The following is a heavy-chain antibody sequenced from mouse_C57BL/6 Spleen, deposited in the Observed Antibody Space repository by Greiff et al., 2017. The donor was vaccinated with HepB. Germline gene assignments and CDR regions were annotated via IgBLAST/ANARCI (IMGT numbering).Heavy chain of an antibody. CDR3: AREGGLRPSMDY. Sequence: QVQLKESGPELVKPGASVKISCKASGYAFSSSWMNWVKQRPGKGLEWIGRIYPGDGDTNYNGKFKGKATLTADKSSRTAYMQLSSLTSEDSAVYFCAREGGLRPSMDYWGQGTSVTVSS. CDR2: IYPGDGDT. CDR1: GYAFSSSW. V-gene: IGHV1-82*01. D-gene: IGHD2-4*01. J-gene: IGHJ4*01.